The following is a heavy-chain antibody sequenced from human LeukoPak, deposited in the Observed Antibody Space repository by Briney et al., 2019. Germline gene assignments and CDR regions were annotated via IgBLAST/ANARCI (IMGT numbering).Heavy chain of an antibody. J-gene: IGHJ4*02. CDR3: ARDMRQWLVPSPFDY. CDR1: GFTFSDYY. V-gene: IGHV3-7*01. Sequence: GGSLRLSCAASGFTFSDYYMSWIRQAPGKGLEWVANIKQDGSEKYYVDSVKGRFTISRDNAKNSLYLQMNSLRAEDTAVYYCARDMRQWLVPSPFDYWGQGTLVTVSS. D-gene: IGHD6-19*01. CDR2: IKQDGSEK.